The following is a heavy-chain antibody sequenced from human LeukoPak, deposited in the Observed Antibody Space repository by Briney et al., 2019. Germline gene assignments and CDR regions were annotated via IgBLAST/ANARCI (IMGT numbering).Heavy chain of an antibody. CDR3: ARQTGSGLFILP. D-gene: IGHD3/OR15-3a*01. V-gene: IGHV4-34*01. J-gene: IGHJ4*02. CDR1: GGSFSGYY. Sequence: SETLSLTCAVYGGSFSGYYWSWIRRPPGKGLEWIGEINHSGSTNYNPSLKSRVTISVDTSKNQFSLKLSSVTAADTAVYYCARQTGSGLFILPGGQGTLVTVSS. CDR2: INHSGST.